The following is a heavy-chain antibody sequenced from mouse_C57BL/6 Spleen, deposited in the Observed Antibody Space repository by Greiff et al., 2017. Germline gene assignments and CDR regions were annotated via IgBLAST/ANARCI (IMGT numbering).Heavy chain of an antibody. CDR1: GFNIQNTY. Sequence: VQLQQSVAELVRPGASVKLSCTASGFNIQNTYMHWVKQRPEQGLEWIGRIDPANGNTKYAPKFQGKATITADTSSITAYLQLSSLTAEDTAIYYCARGPTGDFDVWGTGTTVTVSS. CDR2: IDPANGNT. CDR3: ARGPTGDFDV. D-gene: IGHD1-1*01. J-gene: IGHJ1*03. V-gene: IGHV14-3*01.